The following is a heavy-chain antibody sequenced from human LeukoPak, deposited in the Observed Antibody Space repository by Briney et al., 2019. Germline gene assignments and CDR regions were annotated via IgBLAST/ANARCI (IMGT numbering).Heavy chain of an antibody. CDR1: GYTFTNFD. V-gene: IGHV1-18*01. CDR2: ISGYTGDT. J-gene: IGHJ3*01. Sequence: ASVRVSCKTSGYTFTNFDIYWVRQAPGQGLECMGWISGYTGDTKYAQIFQGRFTVTTDTSTSTAYMELRSLTYDDTAVYYCARAGYCGDGGCRGGSAFDVWGQGTMVTVSS. D-gene: IGHD2-15*01. CDR3: ARAGYCGDGGCRGGSAFDV.